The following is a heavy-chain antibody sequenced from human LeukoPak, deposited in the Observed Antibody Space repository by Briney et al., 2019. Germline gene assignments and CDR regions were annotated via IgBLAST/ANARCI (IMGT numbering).Heavy chain of an antibody. J-gene: IGHJ4*02. V-gene: IGHV1-69*05. Sequence: SVKVSCKASGDTFSSYAISWVRQAPGQGLEWMGGIIPIFGTANYAQKFQGRVTITTDESTSTAYMELSSLRSEDTAVYYCASTAYILRYFDWLHPRPFDYWGQGTLVTVSS. CDR2: IIPIFGTA. CDR3: ASTAYILRYFDWLHPRPFDY. CDR1: GDTFSSYA. D-gene: IGHD3-9*01.